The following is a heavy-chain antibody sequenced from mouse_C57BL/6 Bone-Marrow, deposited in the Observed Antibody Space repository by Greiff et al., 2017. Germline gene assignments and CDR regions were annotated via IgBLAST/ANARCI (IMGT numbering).Heavy chain of an antibody. CDR3: ARSGIYYGNYAGFAY. D-gene: IGHD2-1*01. J-gene: IGHJ3*01. CDR1: GYAFTNYL. V-gene: IGHV1-54*01. CDR2: INPGSGGT. Sequence: VQLQQSGAELVRPGTSVTVSCKASGYAFTNYLIEWVKQRPGQGLEWIGVINPGSGGTNYNEKFKGKATLTADKSSSTAYMQLSSLTSEDSAVYFCARSGIYYGNYAGFAYWGQGTLVTVSA.